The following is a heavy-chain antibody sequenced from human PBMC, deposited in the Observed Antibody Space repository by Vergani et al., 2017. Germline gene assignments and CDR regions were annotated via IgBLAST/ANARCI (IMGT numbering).Heavy chain of an antibody. CDR1: GYTFSNYY. V-gene: IGHV1-46*03. CDR2: INPSGGHT. J-gene: IGHJ4*02. Sequence: QVQVVQSGAEVKKSGASVKVSCKTSGYTFSNYYMHWVRQAPGQGLEWMGIINPSGGHTNYAQNFQGRVTMTRDTSTSTVYMELSSLRSEDTAIYDCARGDYGILTGYRYWGQGTLVTVSA. CDR3: ARGDYGILTGYRY. D-gene: IGHD3-9*01.